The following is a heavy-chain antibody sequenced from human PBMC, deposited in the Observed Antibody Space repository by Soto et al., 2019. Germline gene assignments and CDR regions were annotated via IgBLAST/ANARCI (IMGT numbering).Heavy chain of an antibody. Sequence: GESLKISCKGSGYSFTSYWIGWVRQMPWKGLEWMGIIYPGDSDTRYSPSFQGQVTISADKSISTAYLQWSSLKASDTAMYYCARQSVPVQLWPRGWFDPWGQGTLVTVS. CDR2: IYPGDSDT. D-gene: IGHD5-18*01. CDR1: GYSFTSYW. J-gene: IGHJ5*02. V-gene: IGHV5-51*01. CDR3: ARQSVPVQLWPRGWFDP.